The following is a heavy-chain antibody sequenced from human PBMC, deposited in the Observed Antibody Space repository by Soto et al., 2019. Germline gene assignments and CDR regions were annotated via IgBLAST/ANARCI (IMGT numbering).Heavy chain of an antibody. D-gene: IGHD6-13*01. V-gene: IGHV1-69*01. J-gene: IGHJ6*02. CDR3: ARIAAAGLVTPTYYGMDV. Sequence: QVQLVQSGAEVKKPGSSVKVSCKASGGTFSSYAISWVRQAPGQGLEWMGGIIPIFGTANYAQKFQGRVTITADESTSTAYMELSSLRSEDTAVYYCARIAAAGLVTPTYYGMDVWGPGTTVTVSS. CDR1: GGTFSSYA. CDR2: IIPIFGTA.